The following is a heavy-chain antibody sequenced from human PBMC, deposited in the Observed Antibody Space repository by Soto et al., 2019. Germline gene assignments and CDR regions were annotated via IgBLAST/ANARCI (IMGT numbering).Heavy chain of an antibody. J-gene: IGHJ4*02. D-gene: IGHD1-1*01. V-gene: IGHV3-21*01. CDR3: ARDLASATGTFDY. CDR2: ISSSSNNM. Sequence: GGSLRLSCAGSGFTFIGYSMNWVLQAPGKALEWVSSISSSSNNMYYTDSVKGRFTMSRDNAKNSLYLQMNSLRVDDTAVYYCARDLASATGTFDYWGQGTLVTVSS. CDR1: GFTFIGYS.